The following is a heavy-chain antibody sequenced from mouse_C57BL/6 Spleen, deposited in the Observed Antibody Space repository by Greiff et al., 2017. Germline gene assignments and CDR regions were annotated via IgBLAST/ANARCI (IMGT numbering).Heavy chain of an antibody. CDR3: AREGASSGSGAY. CDR2: IHPNSGST. CDR1: GYTFTSYW. D-gene: IGHD3-2*02. J-gene: IGHJ3*01. V-gene: IGHV1-64*01. Sequence: VQLQQPGAELVKPGASVKLSCKASGYTFTSYWMHWVKQRPGQGLEWIGMIHPNSGSTNYNEKFKSKATLTVDKSSSTAYMQLSSLTSEDSAVYYCAREGASSGSGAYWGQGTLVTVSA.